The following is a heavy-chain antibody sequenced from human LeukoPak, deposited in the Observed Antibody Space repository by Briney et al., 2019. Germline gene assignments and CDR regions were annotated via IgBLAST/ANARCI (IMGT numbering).Heavy chain of an antibody. CDR1: GYTFTGYY. Sequence: ASVKVSCKASGYTFTGYYMHWVRQAPGQGLEWMGWIDPNSGNTNYAQKFQGRVTMTRDTSISTAYMDLSRLKSDDTAVYYCTRDGVVGGTRGDYWGQGTLVTVSS. V-gene: IGHV1-2*02. D-gene: IGHD1-26*01. J-gene: IGHJ4*02. CDR3: TRDGVVGGTRGDY. CDR2: IDPNSGNT.